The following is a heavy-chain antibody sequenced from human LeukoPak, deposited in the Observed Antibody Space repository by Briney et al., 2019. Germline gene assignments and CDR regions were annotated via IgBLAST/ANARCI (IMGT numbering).Heavy chain of an antibody. CDR1: GGSFSGYY. J-gene: IGHJ2*01. CDR3: ARSIFGVVVSYWYFDL. Sequence: SETLSLTCAVYGGSFSGYYWSWIRQPPGKGLEWIGEINHSGSTNYNPSLKSRVTISVATSKNQFSLKLSSVTAADTAMYYCARSIFGVVVSYWYFDLWGRGTLVTVSS. D-gene: IGHD3-3*01. CDR2: INHSGST. V-gene: IGHV4-34*01.